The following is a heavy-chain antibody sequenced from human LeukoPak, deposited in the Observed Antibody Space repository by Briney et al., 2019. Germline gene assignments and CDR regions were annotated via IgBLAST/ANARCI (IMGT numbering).Heavy chain of an antibody. V-gene: IGHV3-30-3*01. CDR3: ARGYDDYVWGSPSD. CDR2: ISYDGSNK. J-gene: IGHJ4*02. Sequence: GGSLRLSCAASGFTFSDYYMSWIRQAPGKGLEWVAVISYDGSNKYYADSVKGRFTISRDNSKNTLYLQMNSLRAEDTAVYYCARGYDDYVWGSPSDWGQGTLVTVSS. D-gene: IGHD3-16*01. CDR1: GFTFSDYY.